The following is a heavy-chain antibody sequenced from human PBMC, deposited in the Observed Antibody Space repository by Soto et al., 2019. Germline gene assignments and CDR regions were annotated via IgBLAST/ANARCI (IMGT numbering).Heavy chain of an antibody. CDR1: VYSFTTYW. CDR3: ARARVSTPRLEDPFDI. CDR2: IYPGDSDA. J-gene: IGHJ3*02. Sequence: PGESLKISCKGSVYSFTTYWLAWVRQMPGKGLEYMGIIYPGDSDARYSPSFQGQVTLSADKSISTAYLQWTSLKASDTAIYYCARARVSTPRLEDPFDIWGQGTMVTVSS. V-gene: IGHV5-51*01. D-gene: IGHD5-12*01.